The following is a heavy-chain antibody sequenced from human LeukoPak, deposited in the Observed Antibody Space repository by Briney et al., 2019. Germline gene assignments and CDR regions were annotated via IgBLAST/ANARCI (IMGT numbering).Heavy chain of an antibody. Sequence: GGSLRLSCAASGFTFSSYGMHWVRQAPGKGLEWVAVISYDGSSKYYADSVKGRFTISRDNSKNTLYLQMNSLRAEDTAVYYCAKELNVGTYCTNGVCPTPFDYWGQGTLVTVSS. CDR2: ISYDGSSK. D-gene: IGHD2-8*01. V-gene: IGHV3-30*18. CDR3: AKELNVGTYCTNGVCPTPFDY. J-gene: IGHJ4*02. CDR1: GFTFSSYG.